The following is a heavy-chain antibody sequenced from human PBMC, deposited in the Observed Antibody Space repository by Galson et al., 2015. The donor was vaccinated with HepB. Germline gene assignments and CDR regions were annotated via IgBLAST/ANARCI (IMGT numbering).Heavy chain of an antibody. J-gene: IGHJ4*02. D-gene: IGHD6-6*01. CDR2: ISYDGSNK. Sequence: SLRLSCAASGFTFSSYAMHWVRQAPGKGLEWVAVISYDGSNKYYADSVKGRFTISRDNSKNTLYLQMNSLRAEDTAVYYCARDSPYSSSPDGVLDYWGQGTLVTVSS. CDR1: GFTFSSYA. CDR3: ARDSPYSSSPDGVLDY. V-gene: IGHV3-30-3*01.